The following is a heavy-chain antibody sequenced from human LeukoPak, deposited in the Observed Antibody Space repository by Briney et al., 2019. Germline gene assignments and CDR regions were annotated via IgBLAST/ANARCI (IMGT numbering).Heavy chain of an antibody. D-gene: IGHD3-22*01. CDR2: IYYSGST. CDR3: ARHRPYYYDSSGYVLAAFDI. CDR1: GGSISSYY. J-gene: IGHJ3*02. V-gene: IGHV4-59*08. Sequence: KSSETLSLTCTVSGGSISSYYWSWIRQPPGKGLEWIGYIYYSGSTNYNPSLKSRVTISVDTSKNQFSLKLSSVTAADTAVYYCARHRPYYYDSSGYVLAAFDIWGQGTMVTVSS.